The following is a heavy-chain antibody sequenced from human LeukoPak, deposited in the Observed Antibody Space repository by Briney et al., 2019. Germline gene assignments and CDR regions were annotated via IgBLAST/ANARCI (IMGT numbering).Heavy chain of an antibody. D-gene: IGHD3-3*01. CDR3: AYDFWSGPGGLFDY. Sequence: ASVKVSCKASGYTFTGYYTHWVRHAPGQGLEWMGWINPNSGGTNYAQKFQGRVTMTRDTSISTAYMELSRLRSDDTAVYYCAYDFWSGPGGLFDYWGQGNLVTVSS. CDR2: INPNSGGT. V-gene: IGHV1-2*02. CDR1: GYTFTGYY. J-gene: IGHJ4*02.